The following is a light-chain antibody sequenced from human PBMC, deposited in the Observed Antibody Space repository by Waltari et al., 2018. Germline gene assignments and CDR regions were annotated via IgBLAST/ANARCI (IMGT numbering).Light chain of an antibody. CDR3: AMYMGSGVWV. Sequence: YQPTPGQPPRTLEEKGIRRSSGVPDRFSGSVRGNTAALAIPGDQADDEADYYCAMYMGSGVWVFGGGTKLTVL. CDR2: KGI. J-gene: IGLJ3*02. V-gene: IGLV8-61*01.